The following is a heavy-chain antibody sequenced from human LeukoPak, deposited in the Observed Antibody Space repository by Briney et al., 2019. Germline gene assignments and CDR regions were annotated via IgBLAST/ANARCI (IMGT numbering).Heavy chain of an antibody. V-gene: IGHV4-31*03. CDR3: ARVSNYGRYFDY. CDR2: IYYSGST. D-gene: IGHD4-11*01. J-gene: IGHJ4*02. Sequence: SETLSLTCTVSGVSISSGGYYWRWIRQHPGKVLEWFGYIYYSGSTYYNPSLKSRVTISVDTSKNQFSLKLSSVTAADTDVYYCARVSNYGRYFDYWGQGTLVTVSS. CDR1: GVSISSGGYY.